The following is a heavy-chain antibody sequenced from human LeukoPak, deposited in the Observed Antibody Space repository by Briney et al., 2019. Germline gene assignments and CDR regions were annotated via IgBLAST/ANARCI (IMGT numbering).Heavy chain of an antibody. V-gene: IGHV3-74*01. CDR1: GFTFRRYW. Sequence: GGSLRLSCAASGFTFRRYWMHWVRQAPGKGLVWVSRINTDGSSTSYADSVKGRFTVSRDNAKNTLYLQMNSLRVEDTALYYCARRVGGTPDYWGRGTLVTVSS. D-gene: IGHD6-19*01. CDR3: ARRVGGTPDY. J-gene: IGHJ4*02. CDR2: INTDGSST.